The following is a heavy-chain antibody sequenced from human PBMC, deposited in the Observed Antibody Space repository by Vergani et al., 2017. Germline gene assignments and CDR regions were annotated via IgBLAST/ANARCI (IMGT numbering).Heavy chain of an antibody. Sequence: EVQLLESGGGLVQPGRSLRLSCAGSGFIFSDYGMTWVRQAPGRGLEWVSAISAGGESTFYADSVKGRFIISRDNSKNTVYLQMKSLRAEDTAVYYCAKKWLTNGEVDSWCQGTLVIVSS. CDR1: GFIFSDYG. V-gene: IGHV3-23*01. CDR3: AKKWLTNGEVDS. CDR2: ISAGGEST. D-gene: IGHD5-12*01. J-gene: IGHJ4*02.